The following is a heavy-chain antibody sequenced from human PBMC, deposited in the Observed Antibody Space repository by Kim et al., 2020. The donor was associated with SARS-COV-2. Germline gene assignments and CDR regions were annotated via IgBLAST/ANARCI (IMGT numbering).Heavy chain of an antibody. D-gene: IGHD6-6*01. CDR3: ARQRYSSSYFDY. Sequence: YRPSFQGQVTISADKSISTAYLQWSSLKASDTAMYYCARQRYSSSYFDYWGQGTLVTVSS. V-gene: IGHV5-51*01. J-gene: IGHJ4*02.